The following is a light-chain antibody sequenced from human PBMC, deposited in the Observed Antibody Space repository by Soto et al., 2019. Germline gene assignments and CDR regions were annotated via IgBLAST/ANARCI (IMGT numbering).Light chain of an antibody. V-gene: IGKV1-39*01. CDR2: GAS. J-gene: IGKJ2*01. CDR1: QTIIRH. CDR3: QQSYGTPRT. Sequence: DIQMTQSPSSLSASVGDRVTITCRASQTIIRHLNWYQQKPGQAPKLLIYGASSLQGGVPSRFSGSGSGTVFTLTISSLQPEDFGTYYCQQSYGTPRTFGQGTKLEIK.